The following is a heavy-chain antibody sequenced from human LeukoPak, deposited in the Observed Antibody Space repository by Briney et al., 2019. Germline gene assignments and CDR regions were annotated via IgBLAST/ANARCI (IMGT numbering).Heavy chain of an antibody. CDR3: VRSARYFYGAGSFYSFDY. CDR2: IYYSGST. V-gene: IGHV4-59*07. CDR1: GRSMLSYY. J-gene: IGHJ4*02. Sequence: SDTLSLTCSVWGRSMLSYYGMWLRQPPGRGREGIGYIYYSGSTNYNPSLKSRVTMSLDTSKNQFSLRLSAVTAADTAVYYCVRSARYFYGAGSFYSFDYWGQGTLVTVSS. D-gene: IGHD3-10*01.